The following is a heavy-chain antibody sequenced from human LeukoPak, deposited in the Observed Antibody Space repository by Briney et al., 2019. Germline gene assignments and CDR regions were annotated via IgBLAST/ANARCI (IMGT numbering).Heavy chain of an antibody. D-gene: IGHD3-22*01. CDR1: TGSISSSDW. J-gene: IGHJ4*02. CDR3: ARSRGSSGYGTDY. CDR2: VSHSGGT. V-gene: IGHV4-4*02. Sequence: PSGTLSLTCTVSTGSISSSDWWSWVRQPPGKGLEWIGEVSHSGGTTYNPSLKSRLTMSVDKSKNQFSLKLSSMTAADTAVYYCARSRGSSGYGTDYWGQGTLVTVSS.